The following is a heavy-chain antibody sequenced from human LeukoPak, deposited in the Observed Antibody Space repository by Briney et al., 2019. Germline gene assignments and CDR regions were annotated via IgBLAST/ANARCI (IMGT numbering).Heavy chain of an antibody. D-gene: IGHD2-21*02. Sequence: GESLKISCKGSGYSFTTYWIGWVRQMPGKGLEWMGIIYPGDSDTRYSPSFQGQVTISADKSISTAYLQWSSLKASDTAMYYCARTYCGGDCYYSYFDYCGQGTLVTVSS. CDR1: GYSFTTYW. J-gene: IGHJ4*02. CDR3: ARTYCGGDCYYSYFDY. V-gene: IGHV5-51*01. CDR2: IYPGDSDT.